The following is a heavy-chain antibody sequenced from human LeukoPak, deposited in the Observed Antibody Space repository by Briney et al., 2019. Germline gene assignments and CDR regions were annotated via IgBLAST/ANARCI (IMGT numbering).Heavy chain of an antibody. CDR3: AFGGVIAWYFDY. Sequence: GGSLRLSCVASGFTFSWYWMSWVRQAPGKGLEWVANMKQDGRDSHYVDSVKGRFTISRDYAKKSVYPEMNSLRAEDTAVYYCAFGGVIAWYFDYWGQGTLVTVSS. CDR2: MKQDGRDS. CDR1: GFTFSWYW. D-gene: IGHD3-16*02. V-gene: IGHV3-7*01. J-gene: IGHJ4*02.